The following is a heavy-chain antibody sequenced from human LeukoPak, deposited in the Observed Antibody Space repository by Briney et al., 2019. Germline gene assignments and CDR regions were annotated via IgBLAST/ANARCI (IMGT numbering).Heavy chain of an antibody. Sequence: PSETLSLTCAVYGGSFSGYYWSWIRQPPGKGLEWIGEINHSGSTNYSPSLKSRVTISVDTSKNQFSLKLSSVTAADTAVYYCARGLSSSWTDYWGQGTLVTVSS. CDR2: INHSGST. D-gene: IGHD6-13*01. CDR3: ARGLSSSWTDY. V-gene: IGHV4-34*01. J-gene: IGHJ4*02. CDR1: GGSFSGYY.